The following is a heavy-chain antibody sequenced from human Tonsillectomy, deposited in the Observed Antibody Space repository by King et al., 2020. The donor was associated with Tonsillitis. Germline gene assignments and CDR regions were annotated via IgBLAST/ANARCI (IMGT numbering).Heavy chain of an antibody. V-gene: IGHV4-34*01. CDR2: ITHTGST. Sequence: VQLQQWGAGLLKPSEPLSLTCAVYGGSFSDYNWSWLRQSPGKELEWIGEITHTGSTRYNPSLKSRVTISVDMPKRQCSLRVTSVTAADTAVYYCAKTPAGTALNSYSYMDVWAKGTTVTVSS. J-gene: IGHJ6*03. D-gene: IGHD2-21*02. CDR3: AKTPAGTALNSYSYMDV. CDR1: GGSFSDYN.